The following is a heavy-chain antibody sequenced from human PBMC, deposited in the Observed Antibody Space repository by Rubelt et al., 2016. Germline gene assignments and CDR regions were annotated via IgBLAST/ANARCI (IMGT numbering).Heavy chain of an antibody. J-gene: IGHJ4*02. Sequence: EVQLVESGGGLVQPGGSLRLSCAASGFTFSDYWMHWVRQAPGEGLMWVSRINGDGSTTNYADFVKGRFTISRDNAKNTLYLQMNMLGSEDTAVYYCARGIATAGSFNYWGQGTLVTVSS. V-gene: IGHV3-74*02. D-gene: IGHD6-13*01. CDR2: INGDGSTT. CDR1: GFTFSDYW. CDR3: ARGIATAGSFNY.